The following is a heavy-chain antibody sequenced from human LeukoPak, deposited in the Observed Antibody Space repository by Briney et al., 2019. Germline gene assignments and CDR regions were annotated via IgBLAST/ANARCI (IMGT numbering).Heavy chain of an antibody. CDR1: GFTFNIYE. CDR3: ARGIAADDDY. J-gene: IGHJ4*02. Sequence: GGSLRLSCAASGFTFNIYEMNWVRQAPGKGLEWVSFISRSGNTIYYADSVKGRFTISRDNAYNSLYLQMNSLRAEDTAVYYCARGIAADDDYWGQGTLVTVSS. CDR2: ISRSGNTI. V-gene: IGHV3-48*03. D-gene: IGHD6-13*01.